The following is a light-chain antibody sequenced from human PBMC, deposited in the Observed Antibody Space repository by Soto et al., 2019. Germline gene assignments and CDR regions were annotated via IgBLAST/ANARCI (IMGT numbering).Light chain of an antibody. CDR3: LLWYSGTWV. V-gene: IGLV7-46*01. CDR1: SGAVTTGHD. CDR2: DTS. J-gene: IGLJ2*01. Sequence: QAVVTQAPSLSVSPGGTVTLTCTSSSGAVTTGHDPPWYQQRPGQAPKSLIYDTSNKHSWTPARFSGSLFGAKAALTLSGAQPDDEAEYYCLLWYSGTWVFGGGTKLTVL.